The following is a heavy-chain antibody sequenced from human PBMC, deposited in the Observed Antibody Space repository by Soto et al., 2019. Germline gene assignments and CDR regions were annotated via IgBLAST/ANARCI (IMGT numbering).Heavy chain of an antibody. D-gene: IGHD3-16*01. CDR2: INVCNGNT. V-gene: IGHV1-18*01. Sequence: VSVKVSCKTPGYTFTRYNIHWVCQAPGQRLEWMGWINVCNGNTHSASKVQGRLTMTTDTSTSTAYMDLGSLTSDDTAVYYCVMVDNYVTPTPQDVWGQGTTVTVSS. CDR3: VMVDNYVTPTPQDV. CDR1: GYTFTRYN. J-gene: IGHJ6*02.